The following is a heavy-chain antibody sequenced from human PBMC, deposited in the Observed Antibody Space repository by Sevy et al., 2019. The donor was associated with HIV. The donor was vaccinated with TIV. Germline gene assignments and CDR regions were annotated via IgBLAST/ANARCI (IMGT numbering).Heavy chain of an antibody. V-gene: IGHV3-74*01. Sequence: GGSLRLSCAASGLTFSSYWMHWVRQAPGKGLVWVSCINSDGSSTSYADSGKGRFTISRDNAKNTLYLQMNSLRAEDTDVYYCVRQRGDTVVLPDVLPDYGMDVWGQGTTVTVSS. J-gene: IGHJ6*02. CDR1: GLTFSSYW. CDR2: INSDGSST. D-gene: IGHD2-2*01. CDR3: VRQRGDTVVLPDVLPDYGMDV.